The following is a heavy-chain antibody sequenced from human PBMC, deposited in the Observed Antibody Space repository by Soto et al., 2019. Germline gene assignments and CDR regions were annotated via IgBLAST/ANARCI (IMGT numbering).Heavy chain of an antibody. D-gene: IGHD2-21*01. CDR2: IYYSGST. V-gene: IGHV4-31*03. CDR1: GGSISRGGYY. J-gene: IGHJ5*02. Sequence: QVQLQESGPGLLKPSQPLSLTCTVSGGSISRGGYYWIWIRKHPVKGLEWIGYIYYSGSTYYNPSLTSRVTISVDTAKKKFCLKLSSVTAADTAVYDCACDMGYKCGDWFHPLGHGTWVNVSS. CDR3: ACDMGYKCGDWFHP.